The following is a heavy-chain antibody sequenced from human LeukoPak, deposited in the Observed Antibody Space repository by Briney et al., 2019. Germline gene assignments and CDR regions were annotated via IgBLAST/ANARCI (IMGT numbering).Heavy chain of an antibody. J-gene: IGHJ4*02. CDR1: GGSISFYY. D-gene: IGHD3-16*02. CDR3: ARAFGGVLVDY. V-gene: IGHV4-59*01. CDR2: IYNSGST. Sequence: SETLSLTCTVSGGSISFYYWSWIRQPPGKGLEWIGYIYNSGSTNYNPSLKSRVTISVDTSKNQFSLKLSSVTAADTAVYYCARAFGGVLVDYWGQGTLVTVSS.